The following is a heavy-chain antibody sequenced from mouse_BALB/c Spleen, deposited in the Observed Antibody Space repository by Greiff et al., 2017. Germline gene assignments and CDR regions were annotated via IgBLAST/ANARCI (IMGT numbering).Heavy chain of an antibody. J-gene: IGHJ4*01. CDR2: INPGSSTI. CDR3: ARLGYGNSYAMDY. Sequence: EVKLLESGGGLVQPGGSLNLSCAASGFAFSRYWMSWARQAPGKGQEWIGEINPGSSTINYTPSLKDKFIISRDNAKNTLYLQMSKVRSEDTALYYCARLGYGNSYAMDYWGQGTSVTVSS. V-gene: IGHV4-2*02. D-gene: IGHD2-10*02. CDR1: GFAFSRYW.